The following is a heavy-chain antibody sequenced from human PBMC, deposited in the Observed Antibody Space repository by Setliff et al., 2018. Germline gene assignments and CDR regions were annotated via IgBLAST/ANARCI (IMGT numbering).Heavy chain of an antibody. D-gene: IGHD6-13*01. V-gene: IGHV3-15*01. Sequence: GGSLRLSCAASGFTFSNAWMSWVRQAPGKGLEWVGRIKSKTDGGTTDYAAPVKGRFTISRDDSKNTLYLQMNSLKAEDTAVYYCITSSSWYPFDYWGQGTLVTVS. CDR1: GFTFSNAW. CDR2: IKSKTDGGTT. CDR3: ITSSSWYPFDY. J-gene: IGHJ4*02.